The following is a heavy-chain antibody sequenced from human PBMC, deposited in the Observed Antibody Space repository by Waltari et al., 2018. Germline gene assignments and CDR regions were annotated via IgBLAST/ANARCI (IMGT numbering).Heavy chain of an antibody. Sequence: QVQLVQSGAEVKKPGASVKVSCKASGYTFTSYAMHWVRQAPGQRLKWMGWINAGNGNTKYSQKFQGRVTITRDTSASTAYMELSSLRSEDTAVYYCARDQFGYCSGGSCYPNWFDPWGQGTLVTVSS. CDR1: GYTFTSYA. CDR2: INAGNGNT. V-gene: IGHV1-3*01. CDR3: ARDQFGYCSGGSCYPNWFDP. J-gene: IGHJ5*02. D-gene: IGHD2-15*01.